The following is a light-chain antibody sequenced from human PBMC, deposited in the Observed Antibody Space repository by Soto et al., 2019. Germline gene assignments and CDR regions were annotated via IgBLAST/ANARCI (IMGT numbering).Light chain of an antibody. Sequence: EIVLTQSPATLSLSPGERATLSCGASQSVSSSYVAWYQHRPGLAPRLLIHDASSRATGIPDRFSGTKSGTDFTLTIRRLEPEDAAVYYRQQYGSSPITFGQGTRLEIK. J-gene: IGKJ5*01. CDR1: QSVSSSY. V-gene: IGKV3D-20*01. CDR2: DAS. CDR3: QQYGSSPIT.